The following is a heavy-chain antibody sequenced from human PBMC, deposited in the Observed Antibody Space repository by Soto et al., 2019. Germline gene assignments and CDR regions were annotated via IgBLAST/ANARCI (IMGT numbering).Heavy chain of an antibody. Sequence: EVQLVESGGGLVKPGGSLRLSCAASGFTFSSYSMNWVRQAPGKGLEWVTSISSSSSYIYYADSVKGRFTISRDNAKNSLNLQMNSLRAEDTAVYYCARLDYYDSSGYDAFDIWGQGTMVTVSS. CDR2: ISSSSSYI. CDR3: ARLDYYDSSGYDAFDI. CDR1: GFTFSSYS. D-gene: IGHD3-22*01. V-gene: IGHV3-21*01. J-gene: IGHJ3*02.